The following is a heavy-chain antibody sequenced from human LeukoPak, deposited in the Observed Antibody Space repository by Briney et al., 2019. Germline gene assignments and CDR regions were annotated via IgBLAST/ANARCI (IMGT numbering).Heavy chain of an antibody. CDR3: ARDSDSGYGPFAS. Sequence: GGSLRLSCAASGFTFSSYWMSRVRQAPGKGLEWVANIKQDGSEKYYVDSVQGRFTISRDNSKTTVYLHMNSLRAEDTAVYYCARDSDSGYGPFASWGQGTLVTVSS. CDR1: GFTFSSYW. J-gene: IGHJ4*02. D-gene: IGHD5-12*01. V-gene: IGHV3-7*03. CDR2: IKQDGSEK.